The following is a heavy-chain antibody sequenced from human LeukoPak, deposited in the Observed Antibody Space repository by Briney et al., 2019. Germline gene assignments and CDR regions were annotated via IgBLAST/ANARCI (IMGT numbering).Heavy chain of an antibody. CDR2: ISNSGST. J-gene: IGHJ5*02. V-gene: IGHV4-31*11. D-gene: IGHD1-1*01. Sequence: TSETLSLTCAVSGGSISSGGYSWSWIRQHPGKGLEWIGYISNSGSTYFNPSLKSRVTISVDTSKNQFSLKLSSVTAADTAVYYCARDHSETTGWFDPWGQGTLVTVSS. CDR1: GGSISSGGYS. CDR3: ARDHSETTGWFDP.